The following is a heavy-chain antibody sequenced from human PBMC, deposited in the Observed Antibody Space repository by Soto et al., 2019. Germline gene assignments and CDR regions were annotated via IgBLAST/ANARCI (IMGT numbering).Heavy chain of an antibody. Sequence: QITLKESGPPLVKPTQTLTLTCTFSGLSLSTTGVGVGWIRQPPGKALEWLALIYWDDDKRYSPSLKSRLTITKDTSKNQVLLTITNMDPVDTATYYCVQSRCGGDCLQSYSSHSYYGLDVWGQGTTVTVSS. CDR3: VQSRCGGDCLQSYSSHSYYGLDV. J-gene: IGHJ6*02. CDR2: IYWDDDK. V-gene: IGHV2-5*02. D-gene: IGHD2-21*02. CDR1: GLSLSTTGVG.